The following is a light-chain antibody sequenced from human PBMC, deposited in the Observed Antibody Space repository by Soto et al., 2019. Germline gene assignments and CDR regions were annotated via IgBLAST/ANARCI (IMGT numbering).Light chain of an antibody. J-gene: IGKJ4*01. CDR2: GAS. Sequence: DIQMTQSPSSVSASVGDRVTITCRASQGISNLLAWYQQKPGKGPNLLIHGASTVQSGVPSRFSGSGSGTDFTLTISSLQPEDFATYFCQQANSFPLTFGGGTRVEIK. CDR1: QGISNL. V-gene: IGKV1-12*01. CDR3: QQANSFPLT.